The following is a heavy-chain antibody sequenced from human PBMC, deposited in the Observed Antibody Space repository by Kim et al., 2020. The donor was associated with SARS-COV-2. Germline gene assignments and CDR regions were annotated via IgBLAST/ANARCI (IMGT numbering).Heavy chain of an antibody. CDR3: ARSTALTTPLISIGDWYFDL. Sequence: SGPTLVNPTQTLRLTCTFSGFSLSTSGMSVSWIRQPPGKTLEWLALIDYDDDKFYSTSLKTRLTISRDTSKNQVVLTMTNMNPVDTATYYCARSTALTTPLISIGDWYFDLWGRGPLVTVSS. CDR1: GFSLSTSGMS. D-gene: IGHD1-1*01. J-gene: IGHJ2*01. CDR2: IDYDDDK. V-gene: IGHV2-70*12.